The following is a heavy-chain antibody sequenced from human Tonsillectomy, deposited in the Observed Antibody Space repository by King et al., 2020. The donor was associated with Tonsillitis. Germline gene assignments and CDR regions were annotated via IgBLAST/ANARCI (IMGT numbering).Heavy chain of an antibody. CDR3: AREAWGDCSGGSRRYFAY. Sequence: QLQESGSGLVKPSQTLSLTCAVSGGSISSGGYSWSWIRQPPGKGLEWIGYIYDSGSAYYNPSLKSRVTISVDRSKSQVSLKLASVTAADTAVYYCAREAWGDCSGGSRRYFAYWGQGPLVTVSS. CDR2: IYDSGSA. J-gene: IGHJ4*02. CDR1: GGSISSGGYS. V-gene: IGHV4-30-2*01. D-gene: IGHD2-15*01.